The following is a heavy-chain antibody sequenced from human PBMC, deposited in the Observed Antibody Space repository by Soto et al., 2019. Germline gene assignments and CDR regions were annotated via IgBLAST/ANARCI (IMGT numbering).Heavy chain of an antibody. V-gene: IGHV1-3*01. CDR3: ARYFDRGDYYFDY. CDR2: ISADSGDT. D-gene: IGHD3-22*01. Sequence: QVQLVQSGAEVRKPGASVKVSCKASGYTCSHYIMHWLLQAPGQRLEWMGWISADSGDTKYSQRFHGRITNNRDTAASTVYMELSSLRSEDKAVYYCARYFDRGDYYFDYWGQGTLVTVSS. CDR1: GYTCSHYI. J-gene: IGHJ4*02.